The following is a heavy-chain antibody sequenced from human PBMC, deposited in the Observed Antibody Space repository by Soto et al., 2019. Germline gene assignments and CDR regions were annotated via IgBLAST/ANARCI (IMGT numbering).Heavy chain of an antibody. Sequence: QVQLVQSGAEVKKPGSSVKVSCKASGGIFSSYSINWVRQAPGQGLEWMGGIISVLDTANYAQHFQGRVTINANESTSRVYVELSRPTTEETAVYYCAREPSGAIASRIVYWGHETLVPVSS. CDR2: IISVLDTA. J-gene: IGHJ4*01. CDR3: AREPSGAIASRIVY. CDR1: GGIFSSYS. D-gene: IGHD6-6*01. V-gene: IGHV1-69*12.